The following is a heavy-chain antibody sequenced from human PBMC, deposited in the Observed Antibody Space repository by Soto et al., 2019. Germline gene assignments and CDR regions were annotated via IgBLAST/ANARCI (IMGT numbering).Heavy chain of an antibody. V-gene: IGHV4-39*02. J-gene: IGHJ4*02. CDR3: ATPRGYSFGPGDY. Sequence: SETLSLTCTVSGGSVSIRNVYWVWIRQPPGNGLEWIGSIYYSGSTYYNPSLKSRVTISVDTSKNHLSLKLTSVTAADTAVYYCATPRGYSFGPGDYWGQGTLVTVSS. CDR2: IYYSGST. D-gene: IGHD5-18*01. CDR1: GGSVSIRNVY.